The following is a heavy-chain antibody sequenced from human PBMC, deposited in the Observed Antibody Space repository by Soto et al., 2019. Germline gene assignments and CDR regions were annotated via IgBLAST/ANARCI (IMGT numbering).Heavy chain of an antibody. CDR3: ASFDGTLVRGGRSAPYAMEV. D-gene: IGHD3-10*01. CDR2: IIPTFGTG. V-gene: IGHV1-69*01. J-gene: IGHJ6*02. CDR1: GDTFNNYA. Sequence: QVLLVQSGPEVKKPGSSVKVSCKASGDTFNNYAINWVRQAPGKGLEWMGGIIPTFGTGNHAQKFQGRVTITADESTTTAYMELISLRSEATAIYYCASFDGTLVRGGRSAPYAMEVWGQGTTVSVSS.